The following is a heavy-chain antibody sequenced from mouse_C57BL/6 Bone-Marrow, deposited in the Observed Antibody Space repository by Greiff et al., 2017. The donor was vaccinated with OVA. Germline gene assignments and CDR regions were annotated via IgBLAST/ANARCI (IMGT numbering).Heavy chain of an antibody. CDR2: IWSGGST. V-gene: IGHV2-2*01. CDR3: ASPSYYSNAWFAY. Sequence: VKLQESGPGLVQPSQSLSITCTVSGFSLTSYGVHWVRQSPGKGLEWLGVIWSGGSTDYNAAFISRLSISKDNSKSQVFFKMNSLQADDTAIYYCASPSYYSNAWFAYWGQGTLVTVSA. CDR1: GFSLTSYG. D-gene: IGHD2-5*01. J-gene: IGHJ3*01.